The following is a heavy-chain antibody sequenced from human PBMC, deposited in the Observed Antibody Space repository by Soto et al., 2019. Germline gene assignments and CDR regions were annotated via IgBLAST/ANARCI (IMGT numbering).Heavy chain of an antibody. CDR2: IRGGGGGT. D-gene: IGHD2-15*01. CDR3: ARVLGGSGSPVDY. J-gene: IGHJ4*02. Sequence: EVQLLESGGGLVQPGGSLRLSCAASGFTFSSFAMSWVRQAPGKGLEWVSAIRGGGGGTYYADSVKGRFTISRDNSKNTQYLQMTSLRAEDTAVYYCARVLGGSGSPVDYWGQGTLVTVSS. CDR1: GFTFSSFA. V-gene: IGHV3-23*01.